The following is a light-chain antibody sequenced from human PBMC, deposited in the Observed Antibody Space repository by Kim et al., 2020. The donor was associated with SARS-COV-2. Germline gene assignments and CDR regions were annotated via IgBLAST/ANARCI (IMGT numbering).Light chain of an antibody. CDR3: QQYGSAYT. Sequence: EIVLTQSPGTLSLSPGDRASLSCRATQRITNSYLAWYRQKPGQAPRLLIHRASARATGIPDRFSGSEYGTDFTLTISRLEPEDFAVYYCQQYGSAYTFGQGTKLEI. CDR2: RAS. V-gene: IGKV3-20*01. J-gene: IGKJ2*01. CDR1: QRITNSY.